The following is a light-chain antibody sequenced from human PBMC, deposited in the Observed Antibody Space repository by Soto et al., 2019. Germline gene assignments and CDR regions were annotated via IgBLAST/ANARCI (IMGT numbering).Light chain of an antibody. Sequence: SALTQPSSVSGSPGEWITISCPGTSSDVGGYNYVSWYQQHPGKAPKLMIYDVSNRPSGVSNRFSGSKSGNTASLSISGLQAEDEADYYCSSYTSSSTRVFGTGTKVTVL. CDR2: DVS. CDR3: SSYTSSSTRV. CDR1: SSDVGGYNY. J-gene: IGLJ1*01. V-gene: IGLV2-14*01.